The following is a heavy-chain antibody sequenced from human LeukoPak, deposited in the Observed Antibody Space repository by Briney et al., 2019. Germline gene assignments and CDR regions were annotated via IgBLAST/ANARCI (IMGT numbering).Heavy chain of an antibody. V-gene: IGHV4-34*01. Sequence: SETLSLTCAVYGGSFSGYYWSWIRQPPGKGLEWIGEINHSGSTNYTPSLKRRVTISVDPSKNQFSLTLSSVTAADTAVYYRAREPGLLWFGETDYWGQGTLVTVSS. J-gene: IGHJ4*02. D-gene: IGHD3-10*01. CDR3: AREPGLLWFGETDY. CDR1: GGSFSGYY. CDR2: INHSGST.